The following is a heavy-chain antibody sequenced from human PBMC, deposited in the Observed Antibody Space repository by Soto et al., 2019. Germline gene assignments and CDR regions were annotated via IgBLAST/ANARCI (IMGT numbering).Heavy chain of an antibody. Sequence: EVQLLESGGGLVQPGGSLRLSCAASGFTIINYAMTWLRQAPGQGLEWVSTFTSPGVTYYADSVKGRFTISRDTSKNTLFLQMNSLRAEDTAVYYCAKREARTGSYFDWGQGTLVTVSP. D-gene: IGHD1-26*01. V-gene: IGHV3-23*01. CDR1: GFTIINYA. J-gene: IGHJ4*02. CDR3: AKREARTGSYFD. CDR2: FTSPGVT.